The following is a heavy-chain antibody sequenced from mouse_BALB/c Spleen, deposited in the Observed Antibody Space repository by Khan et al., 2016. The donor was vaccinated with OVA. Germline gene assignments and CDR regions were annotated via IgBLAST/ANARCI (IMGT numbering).Heavy chain of an antibody. J-gene: IGHJ3*01. CDR3: TRLGPGFTY. CDR2: ISYSGST. D-gene: IGHD4-1*01. Sequence: EVQLQESGPGLVKPSQSLSLTCTVTGYSITSAYAWNWIRQFPGNTLEWMGYISYSGSTSYKPSLKSRISSTRDTSKNQFFLQLKSVTTEDTATYYCTRLGPGFTYWGQGTLVTVSA. V-gene: IGHV3-2*02. CDR1: GYSITSAYA.